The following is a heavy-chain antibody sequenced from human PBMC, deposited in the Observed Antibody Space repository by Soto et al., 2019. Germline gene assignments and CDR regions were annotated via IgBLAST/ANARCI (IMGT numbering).Heavy chain of an antibody. V-gene: IGHV5-10-1*01. Sequence: GESLKISFKGSGYSFTSYWISWVRQMPGKGLEWMGRIDPSDSYTNYSPSFQGHVTISADKSISTAYLQWSSLKASDTAMYYCARRDCSSTSCYRDNYYYGMDVWGQGTTGTVSS. CDR1: GYSFTSYW. D-gene: IGHD2-2*02. CDR3: ARRDCSSTSCYRDNYYYGMDV. J-gene: IGHJ6*02. CDR2: IDPSDSYT.